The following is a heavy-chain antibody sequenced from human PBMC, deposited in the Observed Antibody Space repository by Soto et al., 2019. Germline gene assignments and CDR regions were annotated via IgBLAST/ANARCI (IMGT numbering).Heavy chain of an antibody. CDR3: ARGAQYCSTVNCLTHFDY. J-gene: IGHJ4*02. V-gene: IGHV3-33*01. CDR2: IWYDGSNE. D-gene: IGHD2-2*01. Sequence: QVQLVESGGGVVQPGRSLRLSCAESAFTFSTYGMHWVRHAPGKGLQWVAVIWYDGSNEYYPDSVRGRFTISRDNSKNTLYLQMNSLRAEDTAVYYCARGAQYCSTVNCLTHFDYWGQGTLVTVSS. CDR1: AFTFSTYG.